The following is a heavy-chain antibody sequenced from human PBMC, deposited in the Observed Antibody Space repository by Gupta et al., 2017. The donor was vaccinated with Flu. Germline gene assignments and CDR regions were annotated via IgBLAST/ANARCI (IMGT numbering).Heavy chain of an antibody. Sequence: EVQLVESGGGLVQPGGSLRLSCAASGFTFSSSWMHWVRQAPGKVPVWVSRINRDGSITTYADSVNGRFTITRDNAKNTLYLQMNSVRGEDTGVYYCAREGLQWNDYFGHWGQGIVVTVSS. V-gene: IGHV3-74*01. CDR3: AREGLQWNDYFGH. J-gene: IGHJ4*02. D-gene: IGHD1-1*01. CDR1: GFTFSSSW. CDR2: INRDGSIT.